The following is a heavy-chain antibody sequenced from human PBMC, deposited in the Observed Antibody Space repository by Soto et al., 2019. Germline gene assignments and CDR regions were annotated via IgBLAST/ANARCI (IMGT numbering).Heavy chain of an antibody. Sequence: QLQLHMSGSGLVKPSQTLSLTCTVSGASITYGAYSWSWIRQTPGKGLEWIGYINHLETTFYNPSFESRLTRSIDRTTNQFSLNLKSMSAADRAVYFCARGGGFDSFDYWGQGILVTVSS. CDR3: ARGGGFDSFDY. CDR2: INHLETT. CDR1: GASITYGAYS. D-gene: IGHD3-10*01. V-gene: IGHV4-30-2*01. J-gene: IGHJ4*02.